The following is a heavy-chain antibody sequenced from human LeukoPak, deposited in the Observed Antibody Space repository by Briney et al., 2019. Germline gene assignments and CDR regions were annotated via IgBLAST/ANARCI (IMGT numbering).Heavy chain of an antibody. V-gene: IGHV1-69*13. CDR3: ATHMTTVPRAGFDY. Sequence: ASVKVSCKXSGGTFSSYAISWVRQAPGQGLEWMGGIIPIFGTANYAQKFQGRVTITADESTSTAYMELSSPRSEDTAVYYCATHMTTVPRAGFDYWGQGTLVTVSS. CDR2: IIPIFGTA. D-gene: IGHD4-11*01. CDR1: GGTFSSYA. J-gene: IGHJ4*02.